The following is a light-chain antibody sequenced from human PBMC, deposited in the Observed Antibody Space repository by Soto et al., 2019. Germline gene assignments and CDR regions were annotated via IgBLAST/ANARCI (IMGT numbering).Light chain of an antibody. Sequence: QSVLTQPPSASGAPVQAVPISCTGTSSDVGGYNYVSWYQQHPGKAPKLMIYEVSKRPSGVPDRFSGSKSGNTASLTVSGLQAEDEADYYCTSYAGSNNFFYVFGTGTKVTVL. CDR1: SSDVGGYNY. V-gene: IGLV2-8*01. CDR3: TSYAGSNNFFYV. CDR2: EVS. J-gene: IGLJ1*01.